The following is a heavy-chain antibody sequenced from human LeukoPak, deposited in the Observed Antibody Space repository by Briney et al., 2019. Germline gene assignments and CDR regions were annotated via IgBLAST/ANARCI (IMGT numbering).Heavy chain of an antibody. CDR1: GFTFSSYG. CDR2: IRYDGSNK. Sequence: GGSLRLSCAASGFTFSSYGMHWVRQAPGKGLEWVAFIRYDGSNKYYADSVKGRFTISRDNSKNTLYLQMNSLRAEDTAVYYCARDPMVRGVSNWFDPWGQGTLVTVSS. J-gene: IGHJ5*02. CDR3: ARDPMVRGVSNWFDP. V-gene: IGHV3-30*02. D-gene: IGHD3-10*01.